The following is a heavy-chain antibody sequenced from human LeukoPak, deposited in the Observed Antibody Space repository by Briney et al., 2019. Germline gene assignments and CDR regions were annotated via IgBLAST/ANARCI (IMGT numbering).Heavy chain of an antibody. CDR2: IIPIFGTA. J-gene: IGHJ3*02. CDR1: GYTFTSYG. V-gene: IGHV1-69*13. Sequence: SVKVSCKASGYTFTSYGISWVRQAPGQGLEWMGGIIPIFGTANYAQKFQGRVTITADESTSTAYMELSSLRSEDTAVYYCARGWGFWSGYSRRNAFDIWGQGTMVTVSS. D-gene: IGHD3-3*01. CDR3: ARGWGFWSGYSRRNAFDI.